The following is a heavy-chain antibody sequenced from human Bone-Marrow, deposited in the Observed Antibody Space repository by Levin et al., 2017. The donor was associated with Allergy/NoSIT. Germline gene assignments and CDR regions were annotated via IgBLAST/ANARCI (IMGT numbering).Heavy chain of an antibody. CDR2: ISSNGGST. V-gene: IGHV3-64D*06. D-gene: IGHD3-9*01. CDR1: GFTFSSYA. CDR3: VKALNPSITIPSNWFDP. Sequence: GESLKISCSASGFTFSSYAMHWVRQAPGKGLEYVSAISSNGGSTYYADSVKGRFTISRDNSKNTLYLQMSSLRAEDTAVYYCVKALNPSITIPSNWFDPWGQGTLVTVSS. J-gene: IGHJ5*02.